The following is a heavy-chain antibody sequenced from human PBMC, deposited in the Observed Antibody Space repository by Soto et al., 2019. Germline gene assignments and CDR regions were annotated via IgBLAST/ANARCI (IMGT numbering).Heavy chain of an antibody. CDR3: AKDQAAGGTISRYFQD. CDR1: GFIFSSYA. D-gene: IGHD6-13*01. Sequence: EVQLLESGGGLVQPEGSLRLSCAASGFIFSSYAMNWVRQAPGKGLEWVSGISGGGGTTYYADSVKGRFTISRDNSKNTLYLQVNSLRAEDTDVYYCAKDQAAGGTISRYFQDWGQGTLVTVSS. J-gene: IGHJ1*01. CDR2: ISGGGGTT. V-gene: IGHV3-23*01.